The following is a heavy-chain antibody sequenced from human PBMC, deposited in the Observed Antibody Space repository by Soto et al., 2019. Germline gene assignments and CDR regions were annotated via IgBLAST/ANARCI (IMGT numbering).Heavy chain of an antibody. D-gene: IGHD3-16*01. CDR1: GDSVSSSSAA. J-gene: IGHJ6*02. V-gene: IGHV6-1*01. Sequence: SQTLSLTCDISGDSVSSSSAAWNWIRQSPSRGLEWLGRTYYRSKWIHEYTVSMEIRITINPDTSKNQFSLHIYSVTPEDTAVYYCAGVVWFRGMDVWGQGTPVTVSS. CDR3: AGVVWFRGMDV. CDR2: TYYRSKWIH.